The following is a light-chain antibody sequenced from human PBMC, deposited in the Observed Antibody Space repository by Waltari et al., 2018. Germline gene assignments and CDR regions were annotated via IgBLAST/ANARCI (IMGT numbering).Light chain of an antibody. V-gene: IGLV3-1*01. CDR3: QAWDSRTVV. J-gene: IGLJ2*01. CDR2: DDT. Sequence: SYELTQPPSVSVSPGQTASITCSGDKLGDKFACWYQQKPGQSPGLVIYDDTKRPSGIPERFSGSNSGNTATLTISGTQAMDEADYYCQAWDSRTVVFGGGTKLTVL. CDR1: KLGDKF.